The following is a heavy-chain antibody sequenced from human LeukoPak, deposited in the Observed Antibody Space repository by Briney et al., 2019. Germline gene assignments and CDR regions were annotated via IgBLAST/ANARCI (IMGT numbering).Heavy chain of an antibody. CDR3: ARHQRGNSDAFDI. V-gene: IGHV4-59*01. CDR2: IYYSGST. Sequence: PSETLSLTCTVSGGSISSYYWSWIRQPPGKGLEWIGYIYYSGSTNYNPSLKSRVTISVDTSKNQFSLKLSSVTAADTAVYYCARHQRGNSDAFDIWGQGTVVTVSS. J-gene: IGHJ3*02. CDR1: GGSISSYY. D-gene: IGHD4-23*01.